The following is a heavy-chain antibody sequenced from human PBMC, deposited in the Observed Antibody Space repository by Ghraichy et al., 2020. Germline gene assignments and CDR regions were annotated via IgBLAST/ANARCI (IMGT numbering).Heavy chain of an antibody. CDR3: ARHYYLDY. Sequence: GGSLRLSCAASGFTFSSYDMTWVRQAPGKGLEWVSAISGSGGSTYYADSVKGRFTISRDNSKNTLYLQMNSLRAEDTGIYYCARHYYLDYRGQGTLFTVSS. J-gene: IGHJ4*02. CDR2: ISGSGGST. V-gene: IGHV3-23*01. CDR1: GFTFSSYD.